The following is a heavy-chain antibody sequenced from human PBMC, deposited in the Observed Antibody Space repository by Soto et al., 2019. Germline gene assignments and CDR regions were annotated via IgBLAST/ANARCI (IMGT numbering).Heavy chain of an antibody. J-gene: IGHJ4*02. Sequence: GGSLRLSCAASGFTFSSYGMHWVRQAPGKGLEWVAVIWYDGSNKYYADSVKGRFTISRDNSKNTLYLQMNSLRAEDTAVYYCAREVGATTFDYWGQGTLVTVSS. D-gene: IGHD1-26*01. CDR2: IWYDGSNK. CDR1: GFTFSSYG. V-gene: IGHV3-33*01. CDR3: AREVGATTFDY.